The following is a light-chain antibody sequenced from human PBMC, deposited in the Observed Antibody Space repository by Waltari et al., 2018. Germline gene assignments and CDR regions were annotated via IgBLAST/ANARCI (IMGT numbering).Light chain of an antibody. Sequence: EIVLKQSPGTLSLPPGERATLSCRASQSVSSSYLAWYQQKPGQAPRLLIYGASSRATGIPDRFSGSGSGTDFTLTISRLEPEDFAVYYCQQYGSSLFTFGPGTKVDIK. CDR3: QQYGSSLFT. V-gene: IGKV3-20*01. CDR2: GAS. CDR1: QSVSSSY. J-gene: IGKJ3*01.